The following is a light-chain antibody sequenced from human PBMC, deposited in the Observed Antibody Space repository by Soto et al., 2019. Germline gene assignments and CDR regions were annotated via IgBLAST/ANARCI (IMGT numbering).Light chain of an antibody. V-gene: IGKV1-39*01. J-gene: IGKJ2*01. Sequence: DIHMTQSPSFLSASVGDTVTITCRASLSISNYLSWYQQKPGKAPTLLIYAASSLQTGVPSRFSGSGSGTDFTLTINSLQPEDLAIYYCQQSYSTPYTFGQGTRLEIK. CDR3: QQSYSTPYT. CDR2: AAS. CDR1: LSISNY.